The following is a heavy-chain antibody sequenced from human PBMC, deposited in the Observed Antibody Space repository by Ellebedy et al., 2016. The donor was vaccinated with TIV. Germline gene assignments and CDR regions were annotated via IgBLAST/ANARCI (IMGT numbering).Heavy chain of an antibody. V-gene: IGHV3-23*01. CDR3: AKSVKGRYLTDSSSSY. CDR1: GFTFSSSA. Sequence: GESLKISXAASGFTFSSSAMSWVRQAPGKGLEWVSAISGSGGTTYYPDSVKGRFTISRDNSKNTLYLQMNSLRAEDTAVYYCAKSVKGRYLTDSSSSYWGQGTLVTVSS. J-gene: IGHJ4*02. D-gene: IGHD6-6*01. CDR2: ISGSGGTT.